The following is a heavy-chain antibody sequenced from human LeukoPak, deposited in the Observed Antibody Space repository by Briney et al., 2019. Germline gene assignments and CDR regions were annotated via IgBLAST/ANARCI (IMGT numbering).Heavy chain of an antibody. CDR2: INPNSGGA. CDR3: ARERYSSGWYGKYYFDY. V-gene: IGHV1-2*02. J-gene: IGHJ4*02. D-gene: IGHD6-19*01. CDR1: GYTFTGYY. Sequence: GASVKVSCKASGYTFTGYYMHWVRQAPGQGLEWMGWINPNSGGANYAQKFQGRVTMTRDTSISTAYMELSRLRSDDTAVYYCARERYSSGWYGKYYFDYWGQGTLVTVSS.